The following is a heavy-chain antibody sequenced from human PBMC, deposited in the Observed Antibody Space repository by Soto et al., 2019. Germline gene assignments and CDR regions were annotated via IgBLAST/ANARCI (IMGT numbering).Heavy chain of an antibody. Sequence: GGSLILSCAASGFTFSSYARSWVRQAPGKGLEWVSAISGSGGSTYYADSVKGRFTISRDNSKNTLYLQMNSLRAEDTAVYYCAKVYYYDSSGYYIHYFDYWGQGTLVTVSS. CDR3: AKVYYYDSSGYYIHYFDY. V-gene: IGHV3-23*01. CDR2: ISGSGGST. J-gene: IGHJ4*02. CDR1: GFTFSSYA. D-gene: IGHD3-22*01.